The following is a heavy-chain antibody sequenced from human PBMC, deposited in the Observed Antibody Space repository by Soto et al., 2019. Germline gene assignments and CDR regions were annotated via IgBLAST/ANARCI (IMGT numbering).Heavy chain of an antibody. CDR2: IRGSGGST. D-gene: IGHD2-2*01. CDR1: GFTFSSYA. V-gene: IGHV3-23*01. Sequence: PGGTLRLSCAASGFTFSSYAMNWVRQAPGKGLEWVSAIRGSGGSTYYADSVKGRFTISRDNSKNTLYLQMNSLRAEDTAVYYCAKEGRNIVVVPAAIDVWGQGTTVTVSS. J-gene: IGHJ6*02. CDR3: AKEGRNIVVVPAAIDV.